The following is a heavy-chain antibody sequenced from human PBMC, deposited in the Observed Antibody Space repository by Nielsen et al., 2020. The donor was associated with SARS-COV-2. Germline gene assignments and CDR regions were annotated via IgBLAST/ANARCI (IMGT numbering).Heavy chain of an antibody. D-gene: IGHD1-26*01. CDR2: ISSSSSYI. J-gene: IGHJ6*02. V-gene: IGHV3-21*01. CDR3: ARDASGSYLHYGMDV. CDR1: GFTFSSYS. Sequence: GESLKISCAASGFTFSSYSMNWVRQAPGKGLEWVSSISSSSSYIYYADSVKGRFTISRDNAKNSLYLQMNSLRAEDTAVYYCARDASGSYLHYGMDVWGQGTTVTVSS.